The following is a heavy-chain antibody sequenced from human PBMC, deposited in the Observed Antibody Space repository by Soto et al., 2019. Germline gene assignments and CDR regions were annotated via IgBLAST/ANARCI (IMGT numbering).Heavy chain of an antibody. D-gene: IGHD3-16*02. J-gene: IGHJ4*02. CDR2: ISYGGTT. V-gene: IGHV4-30-4*01. Sequence: PSETLSLTCTVSGGSINSGDYYWSWIRQPPGKGLEGIGYISYGGTTYYKPSLRSRITISLDTSKNQFSLRLASVTAADTAVYYCARTNYDYVWGSYLFDYLGQGTLVTVSS. CDR3: ARTNYDYVWGSYLFDY. CDR1: GGSINSGDYY.